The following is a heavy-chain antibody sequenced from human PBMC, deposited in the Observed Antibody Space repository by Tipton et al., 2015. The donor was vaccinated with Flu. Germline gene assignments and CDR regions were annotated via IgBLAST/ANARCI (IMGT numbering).Heavy chain of an antibody. CDR3: ARGGSYGFPSPRNGDY. CDR2: MNPDSGNT. V-gene: IGHV1-8*01. CDR1: GYTFTSYD. Sequence: QLVQSGAEVKKPGASVKVSCKASGYTFTSYDINWVRQATGQGLEWMGWMNPDSGNTGYAQKFQGRVTMTRNTSISTAYMELSSLRSEDTAVYYCARGGSYGFPSPRNGDYWGQGTLVTVSS. J-gene: IGHJ4*02. D-gene: IGHD5-18*01.